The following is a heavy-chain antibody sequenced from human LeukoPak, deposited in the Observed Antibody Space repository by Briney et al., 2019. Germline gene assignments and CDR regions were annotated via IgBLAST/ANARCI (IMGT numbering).Heavy chain of an antibody. Sequence: PGGSLRLSCAASRFAFSDFDKIWVRQAPGKGLEWVAVIYYDGSNKNYENSVKDRFTISRDNSKNTLYLQMNSLRAEDTAVYYCARDSIPSASGSYYFDNWGQGTLVTVSS. CDR1: RFAFSDFD. V-gene: IGHV3-33*08. D-gene: IGHD3-10*01. CDR3: ARDSIPSASGSYYFDN. CDR2: IYYDGSNK. J-gene: IGHJ4*02.